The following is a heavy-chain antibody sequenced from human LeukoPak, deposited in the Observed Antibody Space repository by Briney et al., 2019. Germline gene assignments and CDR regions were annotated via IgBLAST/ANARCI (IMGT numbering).Heavy chain of an antibody. J-gene: IGHJ4*02. CDR1: GDYFTSYW. CDR3: AIGVPAAMPFDY. D-gene: IGHD2-2*01. Sequence: GESLRISCKGSGDYFTSYWISWVRQMPGKGLEWMGRIDPSDSKINYSPSFQGHVTISADKSISTAYLQWSSLKASDTAMYYCAIGVPAAMPFDYWGQGTLVTVSS. CDR2: IDPSDSKI. V-gene: IGHV5-10-1*01.